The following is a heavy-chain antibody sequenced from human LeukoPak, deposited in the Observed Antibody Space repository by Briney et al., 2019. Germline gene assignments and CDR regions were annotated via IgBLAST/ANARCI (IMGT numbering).Heavy chain of an antibody. D-gene: IGHD5-12*01. CDR2: ISTSSIYI. Sequence: GGSLRLSCAASGFTSGFTFSSYSMNWVRQAPGKGLEWVSSISTSSIYIYYADSVKGRFTISRDNAKSSLYLQMNSLRAEDTAVYYCAREVGGYSGAKYCYYTDVWGKGTTVTVSS. CDR1: GFTFSSYS. J-gene: IGHJ6*03. V-gene: IGHV3-21*01. CDR3: AREVGGYSGAKYCYYTDV.